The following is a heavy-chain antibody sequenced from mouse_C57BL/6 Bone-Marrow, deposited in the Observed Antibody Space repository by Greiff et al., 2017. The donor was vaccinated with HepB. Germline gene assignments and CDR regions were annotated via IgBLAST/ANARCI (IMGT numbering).Heavy chain of an antibody. V-gene: IGHV1-76*01. D-gene: IGHD1-1*01. J-gene: IGHJ2*01. CDR1: GYTFTDYY. CDR3: SFITTVVVDY. Sequence: QVHVKQSGAELVRPGASVKLSCKASGYTFTDYYINWVKQRPGQGLEWIARIYPGSGNTYYNEKFKGKATLTAEKSSSTAYMQLSSLTSEDSAVYFCSFITTVVVDYWGQGTTLTVSS. CDR2: IYPGSGNT.